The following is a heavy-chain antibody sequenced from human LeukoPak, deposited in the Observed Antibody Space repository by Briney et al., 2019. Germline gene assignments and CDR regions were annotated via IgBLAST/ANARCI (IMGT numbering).Heavy chain of an antibody. Sequence: PGRSLRLSCAASGFTFSSYGMHWVRQAPGKGLEWVAVISYDGSNKYYADSVKGRFTISRDNSKNTLYLQMNSLRAEDTAVYYCAKMGSYSYGDYDDYWGQGTLVTVSS. CDR1: GFTFSSYG. D-gene: IGHD4-17*01. CDR3: AKMGSYSYGDYDDY. V-gene: IGHV3-30*18. CDR2: ISYDGSNK. J-gene: IGHJ4*02.